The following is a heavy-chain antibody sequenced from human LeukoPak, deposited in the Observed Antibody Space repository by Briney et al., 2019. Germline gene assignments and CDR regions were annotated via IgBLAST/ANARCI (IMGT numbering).Heavy chain of an antibody. CDR2: ISNSGGST. V-gene: IGHV3-23*01. CDR1: GFTFSTYA. D-gene: IGHD3-10*01. Sequence: QPGGSLRLSCAASGFTFSTYAMSWVREAPGKGLEWVSSISNSGGSTYYADSVRGRFTISRDNSKNTLYLQMNSLRAEDTAVYYCAKYNFYGSGSYYNDFDYWGQGTLVTVSS. J-gene: IGHJ4*02. CDR3: AKYNFYGSGSYYNDFDY.